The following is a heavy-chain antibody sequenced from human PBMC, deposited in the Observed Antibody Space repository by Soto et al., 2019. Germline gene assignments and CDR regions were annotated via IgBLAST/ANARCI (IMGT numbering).Heavy chain of an antibody. CDR1: GFTFSSYG. D-gene: IGHD2-8*01. CDR3: AKEARGVDDY. Sequence: QVQLVESGGGVVQPGRSLRLSCAASGFTFSSYGMHWVRQAPGKGLEWVAVISYDGGNKYYADSVKGRFTISRDNSKNTLYLQMNSLRAEDTDVYYCAKEARGVDDYWGQGTLVTVSS. V-gene: IGHV3-30*18. CDR2: ISYDGGNK. J-gene: IGHJ4*02.